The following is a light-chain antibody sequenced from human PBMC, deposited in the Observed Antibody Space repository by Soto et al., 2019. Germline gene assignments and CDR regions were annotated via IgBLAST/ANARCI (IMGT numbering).Light chain of an antibody. CDR2: EVT. CDR3: SSYAGSSNYV. CDR1: SSDVGGYNY. J-gene: IGLJ1*01. V-gene: IGLV2-8*01. Sequence: QSVLPQPPSASGSPGQSVTISCTGTSSDVGGYNYVSWYQQHPGKAPKLMIYEVTKRPSGVPDRFSGSKSGNTASLTVSGLQAEDEADYYCSSYAGSSNYVFGTGTKVTVL.